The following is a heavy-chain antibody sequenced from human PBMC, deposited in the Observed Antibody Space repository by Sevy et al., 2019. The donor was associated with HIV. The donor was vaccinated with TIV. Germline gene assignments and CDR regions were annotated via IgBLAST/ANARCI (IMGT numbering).Heavy chain of an antibody. Sequence: GGSLRLSCAASGFTFSSYAMHWVRQAPGKGLEWVAVISYDGSNKYYADSVKGRFTISGDISKNTLYLQMNSLRAEDTAVCYCARDGVDVWGKGTTVTVSS. D-gene: IGHD3-16*01. V-gene: IGHV3-30-3*01. CDR3: ARDGVDV. J-gene: IGHJ6*04. CDR1: GFTFSSYA. CDR2: ISYDGSNK.